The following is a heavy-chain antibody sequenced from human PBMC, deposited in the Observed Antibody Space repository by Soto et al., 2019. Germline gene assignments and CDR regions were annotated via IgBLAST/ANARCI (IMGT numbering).Heavy chain of an antibody. J-gene: IGHJ6*02. CDR2: ISSSSTSI. V-gene: IGHV3-48*01. CDR1: GFAFSSYS. Sequence: SLRLSCAASGFAFSSYSMNWVRQAPGKGLEWVSDISSSSTSIYYADSVKGRFTISRDNSKSTLYLQMNSLRAEDMALYYCAKGRSYYYYYGVDVWGQGTTVTVSS. CDR3: AKGRSYYYYYGVDV.